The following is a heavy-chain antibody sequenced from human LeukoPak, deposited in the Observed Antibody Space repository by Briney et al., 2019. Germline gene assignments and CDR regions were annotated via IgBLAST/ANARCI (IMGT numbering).Heavy chain of an antibody. CDR3: VRVADTSDWHFDY. Sequence: GGSLRLSCAASGFTFSVHYMGWVRQAAGGGLGWVGRSRNRAKSYTTDYAASVRGRFTISRDDSQNSLYLQMRSLKTEDTAVYHFVRVADTSDWHFDYWGQGTLVTVSS. D-gene: IGHD2-2*01. CDR2: SRNRAKSYTT. CDR1: GFTFSVHY. V-gene: IGHV3-72*01. J-gene: IGHJ4*02.